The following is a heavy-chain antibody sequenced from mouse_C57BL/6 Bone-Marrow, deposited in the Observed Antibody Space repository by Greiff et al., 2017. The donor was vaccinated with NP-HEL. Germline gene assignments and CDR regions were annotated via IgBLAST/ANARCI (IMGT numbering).Heavy chain of an antibody. J-gene: IGHJ4*01. V-gene: IGHV1-55*01. CDR3: ARSEGSSLYAMDY. CDR1: GYTFTSYW. Sequence: QVQLQQPGAELVKPGASVKMSCKASGYTFTSYWITWVKQRPGQGLEWIGDIYPGSGSTNYNEKFKSKATLTVDTSSSTAYMQLSSLTSEDSAVYYCARSEGSSLYAMDYWGQGTSVTVSS. D-gene: IGHD1-1*01. CDR2: IYPGSGST.